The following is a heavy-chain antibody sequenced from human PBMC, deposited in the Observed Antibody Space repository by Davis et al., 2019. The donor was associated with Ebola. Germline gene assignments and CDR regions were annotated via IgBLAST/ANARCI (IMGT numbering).Heavy chain of an antibody. J-gene: IGHJ6*02. CDR2: ISAYNGNT. CDR3: AGQGYYYYGMDV. Sequence: ASVKVSCKASGYTFSTYGINWVRQAPGQGLEWMGWISAYNGNTKYAQKLQGRVTMTTDTSTSTAYMELRSLGSDDTAVYYCAGQGYYYYGMDVWGQGTTVTVSS. V-gene: IGHV1-18*01. CDR1: GYTFSTYG.